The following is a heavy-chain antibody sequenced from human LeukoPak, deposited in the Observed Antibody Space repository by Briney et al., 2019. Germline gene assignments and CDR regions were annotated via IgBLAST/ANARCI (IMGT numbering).Heavy chain of an antibody. CDR3: ARDPSSLDNSGPYYFDY. CDR1: GYTFTSYY. Sequence: GASVKVSCKASGYTFTSYYMHWVRQAPGQGLEWMGIINPSGGSTSYAQKFQGGVTMTRDTSTSTVYMELSSLRSDDTAVYYCARDPSSLDNSGPYYFDYWGQGTLVTVSS. D-gene: IGHD3-22*01. J-gene: IGHJ4*02. V-gene: IGHV1-46*01. CDR2: INPSGGST.